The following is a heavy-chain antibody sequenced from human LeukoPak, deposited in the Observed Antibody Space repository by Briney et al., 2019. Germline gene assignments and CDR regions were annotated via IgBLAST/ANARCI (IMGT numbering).Heavy chain of an antibody. V-gene: IGHV3-48*03. J-gene: IGHJ4*02. D-gene: IGHD3-22*01. CDR2: ISSSGSTI. CDR1: GFTSSSYE. CDR3: ATWGYYDSSGYSPDFDY. Sequence: PGGSLRLSCAASGFTSSSYEMNWVRQAPGKGLEWVSYISSSGSTIYYADSVKGRFTISRDNAKNSLYLQMNSLRAEDTAVYYCATWGYYDSSGYSPDFDYWGQGTLVTASS.